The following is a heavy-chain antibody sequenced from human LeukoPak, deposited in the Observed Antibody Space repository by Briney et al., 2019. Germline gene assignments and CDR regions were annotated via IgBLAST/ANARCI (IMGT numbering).Heavy chain of an antibody. CDR1: GFTFSNYA. Sequence: SGGSLRLSCAASGFTFSNYAMHWVRQAPGKGLEYVSAIKSNGAGTYYADSVKGRFTISRDNSKNTLYLQMGSLRAEDMAVYYCARSSGYFDYWGQGTLVTVSS. D-gene: IGHD3-22*01. CDR3: ARSSGYFDY. V-gene: IGHV3-64*02. J-gene: IGHJ4*02. CDR2: IKSNGAGT.